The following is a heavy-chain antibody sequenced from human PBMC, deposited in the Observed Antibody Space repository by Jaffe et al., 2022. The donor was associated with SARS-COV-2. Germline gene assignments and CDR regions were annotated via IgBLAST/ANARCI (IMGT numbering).Heavy chain of an antibody. J-gene: IGHJ5*02. V-gene: IGHV4-39*01. Sequence: QLQLQESGPGLVKPSETLSLTCTVSGGSISSSSYYWGWIRQPPGKGLEWIGSIYYSGSTYYNPSLKSRVTISVDTSKNQFSLKLSSVTAADTAVYYCARRPGVTAAGPSKEGWFDPWGQGTLVTVSS. CDR3: ARRPGVTAAGPSKEGWFDP. D-gene: IGHD6-13*01. CDR2: IYYSGST. CDR1: GGSISSSSYY.